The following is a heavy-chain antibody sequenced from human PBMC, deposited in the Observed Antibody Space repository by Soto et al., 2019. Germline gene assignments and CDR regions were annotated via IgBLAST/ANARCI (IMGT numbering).Heavy chain of an antibody. CDR3: ARGIAAAGTRYYYGMDV. J-gene: IGHJ6*02. V-gene: IGHV1-69*12. CDR2: IIPIFGTA. CDR1: GGTFSSYA. Sequence: QVQLVQSGAEVKKPGSSVKLSCKASGGTFSSYAISWVRQAPGQGLEWMGGIIPIFGTANYAQKFQGRVTITADESTSTAYMELSSLRSEDTAVYYCARGIAAAGTRYYYGMDVWGQGTTVTVSS. D-gene: IGHD6-13*01.